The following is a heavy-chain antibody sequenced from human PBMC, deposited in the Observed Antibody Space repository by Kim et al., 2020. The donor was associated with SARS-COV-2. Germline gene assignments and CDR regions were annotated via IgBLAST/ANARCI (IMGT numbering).Heavy chain of an antibody. V-gene: IGHV1-3*01. J-gene: IGHJ6*02. Sequence: ASVKVSCKASEYTFIGYAMHWVRQAPGQRLEWIGWINAATGNRKYSQKFQGRVTITTDTSASTGYMELRSLRSEDTAVYYCARDRFEHCLDGTCYRLSYYYGYTMDVWGQGTTVIVYS. D-gene: IGHD3-16*02. CDR2: INAATGNR. CDR1: EYTFIGYA. CDR3: ARDRFEHCLDGTCYRLSYYYGYTMDV.